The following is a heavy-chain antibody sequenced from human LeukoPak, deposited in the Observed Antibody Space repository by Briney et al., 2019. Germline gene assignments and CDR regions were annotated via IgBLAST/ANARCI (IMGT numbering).Heavy chain of an antibody. D-gene: IGHD6-13*01. CDR1: GFTFSSYW. CDR2: ISSGSSYI. J-gene: IGHJ4*02. V-gene: IGHV3-21*01. CDR3: ARAIATAALFDY. Sequence: GGSLRLSCAVSGFTFSSYWMSWVRQAPGRGLEWVSSISSGSSYIYYADSVKGRFTISRDNAKNSLYLQMNSLRTEDTAAYYCARAIATAALFDYWGQGTLVTVSS.